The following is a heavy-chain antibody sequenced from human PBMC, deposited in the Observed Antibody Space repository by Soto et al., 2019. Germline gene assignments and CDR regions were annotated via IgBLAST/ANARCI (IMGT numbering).Heavy chain of an antibody. CDR3: AKDSGPAAGTSFDY. Sequence: EVQLVESGGVVVQPGGSLRLSCAASGFTFDDYTMHWVRQAPGKGLEWVSLISWDGGSTYYADSVKGRFTISRDNSKNSLLLQMNSLRTEDTALYYCAKDSGPAAGTSFDYWGQGTLVTVSS. CDR1: GFTFDDYT. J-gene: IGHJ4*02. V-gene: IGHV3-43*01. D-gene: IGHD6-13*01. CDR2: ISWDGGST.